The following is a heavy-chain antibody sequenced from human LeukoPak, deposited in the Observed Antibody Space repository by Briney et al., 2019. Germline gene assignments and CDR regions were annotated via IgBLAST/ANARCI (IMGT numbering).Heavy chain of an antibody. D-gene: IGHD6-13*01. CDR2: INPNSGGT. Sequence: ASVKVSCKASGYTFTGYYMHWVRQAPGQGLEGKGWINPNSGGTNYAQKFQGRVTMTRDTSISTAYMELSRLRSDDTAVYYCARALYSSSWYSGYWGQGTLVTVSS. V-gene: IGHV1-2*02. CDR3: ARALYSSSWYSGY. CDR1: GYTFTGYY. J-gene: IGHJ4*02.